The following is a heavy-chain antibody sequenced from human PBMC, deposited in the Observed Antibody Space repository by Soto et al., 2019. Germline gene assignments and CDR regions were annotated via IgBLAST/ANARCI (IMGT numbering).Heavy chain of an antibody. CDR2: IIPIFGTA. J-gene: IGHJ6*02. CDR1: GGTFSSYA. V-gene: IGHV1-69*13. Sequence: SVKASCKASGGTFSSYAISWVRQAPGQGLEWMGGIIPIFGTANYAQKFQGRVTITADESTSTAYMELSSLRSEDTAVYYCARGPIPAAIGYYYGMDVWGQGTTVTVSS. D-gene: IGHD2-2*01. CDR3: ARGPIPAAIGYYYGMDV.